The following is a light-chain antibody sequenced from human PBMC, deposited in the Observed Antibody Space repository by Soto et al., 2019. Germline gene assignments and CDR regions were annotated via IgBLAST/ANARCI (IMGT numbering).Light chain of an antibody. V-gene: IGKV3-11*01. CDR1: QSVSGY. Sequence: EIVLTQSPGTLSLSPGKRATLSCRASQSVSGYLVWYQQKPGQAPRLLIYDASTRAAGIPARFIGSGSGTDFTLTISSLEPEDSAVYYCQQHLGRHTFGQGTKVDI. CDR2: DAS. J-gene: IGKJ1*01. CDR3: QQHLGRHT.